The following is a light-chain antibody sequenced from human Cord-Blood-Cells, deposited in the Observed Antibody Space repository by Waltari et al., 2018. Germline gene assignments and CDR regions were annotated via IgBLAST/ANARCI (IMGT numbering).Light chain of an antibody. CDR1: QSVSSN. CDR2: GAS. J-gene: IGKJ1*01. Sequence: EIVMTQSPAPLSVSPGERANLSCRASQSVSSNLAWYQQNPGQAPRLLIYGASTRATGIPARSSGSGSGKEFTLTISSLQSEDFAVYYCQQYNNWLRTFGQGTKVEIK. V-gene: IGKV3-15*01. CDR3: QQYNNWLRT.